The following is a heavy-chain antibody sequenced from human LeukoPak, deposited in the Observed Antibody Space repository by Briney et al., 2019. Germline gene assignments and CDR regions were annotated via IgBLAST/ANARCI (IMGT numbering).Heavy chain of an antibody. D-gene: IGHD3-10*01. CDR2: ISSSGSSI. V-gene: IGHV3-48*03. CDR1: GYIFNSYE. J-gene: IGHJ4*02. Sequence: GGSLRLSCAGSGYIFNSYEMNWVRQAPGKGLEWVSYISSSGSSIYYADSVKGRFTISRDNAKNSLYLQMNSLRAEDTVVYYCARALVRGIMIWGQGTLVTVSS. CDR3: ARALVRGIMI.